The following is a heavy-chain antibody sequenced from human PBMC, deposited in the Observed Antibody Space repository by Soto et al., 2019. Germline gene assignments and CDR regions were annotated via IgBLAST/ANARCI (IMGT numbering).Heavy chain of an antibody. D-gene: IGHD2-2*01. V-gene: IGHV1-2*02. Sequence: ASVKVSCKASGYTFTGYYMHWVRQAPGQGLEWMGWVNPNSGGTNYAQKFQGRVTMTRDTSISTAYMELSRLRSDDTAVYYCARDLYCSSTSCYADYGMDVWGQGTTVTVSS. CDR1: GYTFTGYY. CDR3: ARDLYCSSTSCYADYGMDV. CDR2: VNPNSGGT. J-gene: IGHJ6*02.